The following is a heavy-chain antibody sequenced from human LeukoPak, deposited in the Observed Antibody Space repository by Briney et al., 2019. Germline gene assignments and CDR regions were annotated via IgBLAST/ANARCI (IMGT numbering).Heavy chain of an antibody. Sequence: SGGSLRLSCEVSGFTFNTYGIHWVRQTPGKGLEWVALISYDGTKKWYTDSVKGRFTISRDNSKNTLYLQMDGLRAEDTAVYYCASHMWGAAQDAFDIWGQGTMVTVSS. CDR2: ISYDGTKK. CDR3: ASHMWGAAQDAFDI. D-gene: IGHD1-26*01. V-gene: IGHV3-30*03. CDR1: GFTFNTYG. J-gene: IGHJ3*02.